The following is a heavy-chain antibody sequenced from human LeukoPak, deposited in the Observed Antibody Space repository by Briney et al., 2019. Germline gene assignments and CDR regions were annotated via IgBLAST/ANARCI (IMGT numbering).Heavy chain of an antibody. V-gene: IGHV3-23*05. D-gene: IGHD6-19*01. Sequence: GGSLRLSCAASGFIFTTYAMGWVRQLPGKGLEWVSSVSSSGSDTYYTSSVKGRFTISRDNSKNTLYLQMNSLRVEDTAIYYCAREAFYSSGWYSLFGHWGQGTLVTVSS. CDR2: VSSSGSDT. J-gene: IGHJ4*02. CDR1: GFIFTTYA. CDR3: AREAFYSSGWYSLFGH.